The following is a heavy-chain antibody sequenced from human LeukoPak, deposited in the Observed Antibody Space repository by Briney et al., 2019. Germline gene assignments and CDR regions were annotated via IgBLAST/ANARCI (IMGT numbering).Heavy chain of an antibody. CDR1: GFTFSSYA. CDR2: ISGSGGST. CDR3: AKVGVYSSSRLVFDY. J-gene: IGHJ4*02. V-gene: IGHV3-23*01. Sequence: GGSLRLSCAASGFTFSSYAMSWVRQAPGKGLEWVSAISGSGGSTYYADSVKGRFTISRDNSKNTLYLQMNSLRAEDTAVYYCAKVGVYSSSRLVFDYWGQGTLVTVSS. D-gene: IGHD6-6*01.